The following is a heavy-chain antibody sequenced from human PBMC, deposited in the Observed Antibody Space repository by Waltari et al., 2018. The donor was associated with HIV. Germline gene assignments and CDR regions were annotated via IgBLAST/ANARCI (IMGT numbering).Heavy chain of an antibody. CDR2: INHSGST. CDR3: ARAHDILTGYPDPLYNWFDP. D-gene: IGHD3-9*01. CDR1: GGSFSGYY. Sequence: QVQLQQWGAGLLKPSETLSLTCAVYGGSFSGYYWSWIRQPPGKGLEWIGEINHSGSTNYNPSLKSRVTISVDTSKNQFSLKLSSVTAADTAVYYCARAHDILTGYPDPLYNWFDPWGQGTLVTVSS. V-gene: IGHV4-34*01. J-gene: IGHJ5*02.